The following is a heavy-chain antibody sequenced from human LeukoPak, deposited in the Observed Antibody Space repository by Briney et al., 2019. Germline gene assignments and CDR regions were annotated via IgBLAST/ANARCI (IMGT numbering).Heavy chain of an antibody. V-gene: IGHV3-33*01. J-gene: IGHJ4*02. Sequence: GGSLRLSCAASGFTFSSYGMHWVRQAPGKGLEWVAVIWYDGSNKYYADSVKGRFTISRDNSKNTLYLQMNSLRAEDTAVYYCARVPSSGWTFHYWGQGTLVTVSS. CDR1: GFTFSSYG. CDR2: IWYDGSNK. CDR3: ARVPSSGWTFHY. D-gene: IGHD6-19*01.